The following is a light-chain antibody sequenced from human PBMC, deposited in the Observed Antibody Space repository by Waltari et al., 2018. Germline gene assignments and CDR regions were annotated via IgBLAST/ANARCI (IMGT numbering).Light chain of an antibody. CDR3: SAWDDSLNGPV. V-gene: IGLV1-44*01. J-gene: IGLJ2*01. CDR1: TSTIGRNS. CDR2: SSS. Sequence: QSVLTQPPSASGAPGQRVTISCSGTTSTIGRNSVNWYRQVPGTAPKLLIYSSSQRHSGVPDRFSGSTSDTSASLAISGVQSEDEADYYCSAWDDSLNGPVFGGGTKLTVL.